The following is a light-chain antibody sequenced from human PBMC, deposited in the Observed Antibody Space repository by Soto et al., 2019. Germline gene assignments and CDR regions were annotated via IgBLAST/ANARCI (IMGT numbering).Light chain of an antibody. J-gene: IGLJ3*02. CDR2: EVS. CDR3: SSYTSSSTLDVGV. CDR1: SSDVGGYNY. V-gene: IGLV2-14*01. Sequence: QSALTQPASVSGSPGQSITISCTGTSSDVGGYNYVSWYQQHPGKAPKLMIYEVSNRPSGVSNRFSGSKSGNTASLTISGLQAEDEADYYCSSYTSSSTLDVGVFGGGTKLTVL.